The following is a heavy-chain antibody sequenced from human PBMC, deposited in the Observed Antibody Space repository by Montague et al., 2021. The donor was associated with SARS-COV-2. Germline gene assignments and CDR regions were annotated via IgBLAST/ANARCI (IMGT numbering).Heavy chain of an antibody. D-gene: IGHD1-26*01. Sequence: SETLSLTCTVSGDSVSHDFWAWIRQPPGKGLEWIGYVYYSRSSSYNPSXXCRVSIAVDTSKNQFSLRLSTVTAADTAIYYCVRDPAPSGSGTFCDYWGQGTLVAVSS. CDR3: VRDPAPSGSGTFCDY. CDR1: GDSVSHDF. J-gene: IGHJ4*02. V-gene: IGHV4-59*02. CDR2: VYYSRSS.